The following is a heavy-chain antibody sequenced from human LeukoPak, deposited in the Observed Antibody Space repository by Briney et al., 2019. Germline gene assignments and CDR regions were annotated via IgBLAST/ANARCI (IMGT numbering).Heavy chain of an antibody. CDR3: AAVSVDYGDSSFDF. CDR1: GFTFSNAW. J-gene: IGHJ4*02. D-gene: IGHD4-17*01. V-gene: IGHV3-15*01. Sequence: GGSLRLSCAASGFTFSNAWMSGVRQPPGKGLEWVGRIKSKTDGGTTDYAEPVKGRFTISRDDSKNTLCLQMNFLKTEDTALYYCAAVSVDYGDSSFDFWGQGTLVTVSS. CDR2: IKSKTDGGTT.